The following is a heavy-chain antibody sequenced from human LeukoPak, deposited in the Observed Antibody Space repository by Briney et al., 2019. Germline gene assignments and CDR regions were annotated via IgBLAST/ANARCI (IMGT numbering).Heavy chain of an antibody. CDR1: GFTFSGFA. Sequence: GGSLRLSCAASGFTFSGFAMHWVRQAPGKGLEWVAVISYDGSNKYYADSVKGRFTISRDNSKNTLYLQVNSLRAEDTAVYYCARDSIFDYWGQGTLVTVSS. J-gene: IGHJ4*02. V-gene: IGHV3-30-3*01. CDR3: ARDSIFDY. CDR2: ISYDGSNK.